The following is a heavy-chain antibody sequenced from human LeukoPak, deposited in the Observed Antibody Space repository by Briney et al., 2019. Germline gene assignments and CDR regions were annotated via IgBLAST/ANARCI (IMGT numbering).Heavy chain of an antibody. CDR1: GDSLNSYY. J-gene: IGHJ5*02. D-gene: IGHD6-13*01. CDR2: IYASGST. Sequence: SETLSLTCSVSGDSLNSYYWIWIRQPAGEGLEWIGRIYASGSTNYNPSLQSRVTMSVDTSKNQFSLKLSSVTAADTAVYYCARVTAAALDPWGQGTLVTVSP. CDR3: ARVTAAALDP. V-gene: IGHV4-4*07.